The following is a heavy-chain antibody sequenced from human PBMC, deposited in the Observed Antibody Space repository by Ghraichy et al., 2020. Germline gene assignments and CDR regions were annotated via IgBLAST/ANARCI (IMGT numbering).Heavy chain of an antibody. CDR2: ISSSGSTI. CDR3: ARENGDYAVAY. J-gene: IGHJ4*02. Sequence: GALRLSCAASGFTFSSYEMKWVRQAPGKGLEWVSYISSSGSTIYYADSVKGRFTISRDNAKNSLYLQMNSLRADDTAVYYCARENGDYAVAYWGQGTLVTVSS. CDR1: GFTFSSYE. V-gene: IGHV3-48*03. D-gene: IGHD4-17*01.